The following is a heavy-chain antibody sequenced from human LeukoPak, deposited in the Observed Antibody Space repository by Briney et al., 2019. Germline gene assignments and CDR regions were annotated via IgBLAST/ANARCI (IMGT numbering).Heavy chain of an antibody. V-gene: IGHV3-30*03. Sequence: GRSLRLSCAASGFTFSSYGMHWVRQAPGKGLEWVAVISYDGSNKYYADSVKGRFTISRDNAKNSLYLQMNSLRAEDTAVYYCASCGGDCYTNPFDYWGQGTLVTVSS. CDR1: GFTFSSYG. D-gene: IGHD2-21*02. CDR2: ISYDGSNK. CDR3: ASCGGDCYTNPFDY. J-gene: IGHJ4*02.